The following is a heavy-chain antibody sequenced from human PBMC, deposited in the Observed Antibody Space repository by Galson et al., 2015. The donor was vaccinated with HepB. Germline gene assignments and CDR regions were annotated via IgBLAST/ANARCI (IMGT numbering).Heavy chain of an antibody. CDR2: IWYDGSNK. CDR3: ARDPQSLAVAGTTGMDV. CDR1: GFTFSSYG. Sequence: SLRLSCAASGFTFSSYGMHWVRQAPGKGLEWVAVIWYDGSNKYYADSVKGRFTISRDNSKNTLYLRMNSLRAEDTAVYYCARDPQSLAVAGTTGMDVWGQGTTVTVSS. V-gene: IGHV3-33*01. J-gene: IGHJ6*02. D-gene: IGHD6-19*01.